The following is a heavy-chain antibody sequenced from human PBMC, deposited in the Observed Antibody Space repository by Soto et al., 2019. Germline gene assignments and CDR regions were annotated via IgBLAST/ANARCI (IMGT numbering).Heavy chain of an antibody. D-gene: IGHD2-15*01. CDR1: GGSISGDCSY. J-gene: IGHJ5*02. Sequence: QLQESGPGLVKTSETLSLTCSVSGGSISGDCSYWAWIRQYPGKGLEWIVYIYYSGTTYYNPSLRSRASTSVDTSKSQFSLRLDSVNAADTAIYYCAGETKTYCSGGSGNWFDPWGQGLLVAVSS. V-gene: IGHV4-31*03. CDR3: AGETKTYCSGGSGNWFDP. CDR2: IYYSGTT.